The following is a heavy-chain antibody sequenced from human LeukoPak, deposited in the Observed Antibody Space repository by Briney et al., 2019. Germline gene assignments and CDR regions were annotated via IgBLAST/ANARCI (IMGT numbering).Heavy chain of an antibody. V-gene: IGHV2-5*02. J-gene: IGHJ5*02. CDR1: GFSLRTSGVG. CDR2: IHWDDDK. D-gene: IGHD2-2*01. Sequence: VSGPTLVNPTQTLTLTCTFSGFSLRTSGVGVGWIRQPPGRALEWLALIHWDDDKRYSPSLKRRLTITKDTSKNQVVLTMTNMHPVDTATYYCAHGRVVGNWFDPWGQGTLVTVSS. CDR3: AHGRVVGNWFDP.